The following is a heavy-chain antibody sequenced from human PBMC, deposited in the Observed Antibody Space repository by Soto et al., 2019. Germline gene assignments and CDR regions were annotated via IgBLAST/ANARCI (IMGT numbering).Heavy chain of an antibody. Sequence: AGSMRLSGAASGFTFSSHAMSWDRQVPGKGLEWDSAISGSGCSTYYADSVKGGFTISRDNSKNTLYLQMNSLRAEDTAVYYCAKPPYGDYGYYFDYWGQGTLVTVSS. CDR1: GFTFSSHA. CDR3: AKPPYGDYGYYFDY. J-gene: IGHJ4*02. V-gene: IGHV3-23*01. D-gene: IGHD4-17*01. CDR2: ISGSGCST.